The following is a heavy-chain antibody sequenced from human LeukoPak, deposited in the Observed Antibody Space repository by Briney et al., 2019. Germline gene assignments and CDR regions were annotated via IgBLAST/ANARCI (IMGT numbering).Heavy chain of an antibody. J-gene: IGHJ4*02. CDR3: ARVPYYDFWCGYYTDPGY. D-gene: IGHD3-3*01. V-gene: IGHV3-48*03. CDR1: GFTFSSYE. Sequence: GGSLRLSCAASGFTFSSYEMNWVRQAPGKGLEWVSHISSSGSTIYYADSVKGRFTISRDNAKNSLYLQMNSLRAEDTAVYYCARVPYYDFWCGYYTDPGYWGQGTLVTVSS. CDR2: ISSSGSTI.